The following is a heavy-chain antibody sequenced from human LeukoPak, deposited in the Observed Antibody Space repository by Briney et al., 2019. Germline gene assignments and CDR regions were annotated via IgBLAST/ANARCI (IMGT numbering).Heavy chain of an antibody. CDR1: GFSFSSYA. Sequence: GRSLRLSCAASGFSFSSYAMHWVRQAPGKGLEWVAAIPNDGSKTYYADSVKGRFTISRDNSKNMLYLQMNSLRAEDTAVYYCAKVSGRIQIWPQPFGDGMDVWGQGTTVTVSS. CDR2: IPNDGSKT. J-gene: IGHJ6*02. V-gene: IGHV3-30-3*01. CDR3: AKVSGRIQIWPQPFGDGMDV. D-gene: IGHD3-10*01.